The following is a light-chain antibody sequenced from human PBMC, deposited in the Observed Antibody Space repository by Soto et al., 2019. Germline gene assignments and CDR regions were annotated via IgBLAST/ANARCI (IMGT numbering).Light chain of an antibody. J-gene: IGLJ1*01. V-gene: IGLV1-51*01. CDR1: SSNIGGNS. CDR3: GSWDSSLSAYV. Sequence: QSVLTQPPSVSAAPGQKATISCSGSSSNIGGNSVSWYQQLPGTAPKLLIYDDNKRPSGIPDRFSGSKSGTSATLGITGFQTGDEADYYCGSWDSSLSAYVFXTGTKLTVL. CDR2: DDN.